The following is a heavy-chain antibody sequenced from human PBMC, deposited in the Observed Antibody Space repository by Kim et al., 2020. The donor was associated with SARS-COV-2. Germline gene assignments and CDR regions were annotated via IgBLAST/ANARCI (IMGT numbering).Heavy chain of an antibody. V-gene: IGHV3-23*01. D-gene: IGHD2-21*02. J-gene: IGHJ4*02. CDR3: AKDREHIVVVTAIPAFDY. Sequence: KGRFTISRDNSKNTLYLQMNSLRAEDTAVYYCAKDREHIVVVTAIPAFDYWGQGTLVTVSS.